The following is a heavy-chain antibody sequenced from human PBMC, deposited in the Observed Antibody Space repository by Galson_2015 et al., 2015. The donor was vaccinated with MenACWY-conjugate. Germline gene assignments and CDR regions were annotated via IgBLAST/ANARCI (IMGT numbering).Heavy chain of an antibody. J-gene: IGHJ6*03. V-gene: IGHV5-51*03. Sequence: QSGAEVTKPGESLRISCTGSGSSFSSYWIGWVRQMPGKGLEWMGIIHPGDSDTRYSPSFEGQVTISVDTSISTANLQWSSLKASNTAMYYCAKRCSLRFFERVYFYMDVWGKGTTVTVSS. CDR2: IHPGDSDT. CDR1: GSSFSSYW. D-gene: IGHD3-3*01. CDR3: AKRCSLRFFERVYFYMDV.